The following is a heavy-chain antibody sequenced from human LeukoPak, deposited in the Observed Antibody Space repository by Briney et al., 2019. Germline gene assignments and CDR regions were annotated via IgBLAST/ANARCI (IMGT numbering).Heavy chain of an antibody. V-gene: IGHV1-18*01. CDR3: ARVGHDYGDYPFDY. CDR2: ISAYNGNT. Sequence: ASVKVSCKASGYTFTSSGVSWVRQAPGQGLEWMGWISAYNGNTNYAQKLQGRVTMTTDTSTSTAYMELRSLRSDDTAVYYCARVGHDYGDYPFDYWGQGTLVTVSS. D-gene: IGHD4-17*01. CDR1: GYTFTSSG. J-gene: IGHJ4*02.